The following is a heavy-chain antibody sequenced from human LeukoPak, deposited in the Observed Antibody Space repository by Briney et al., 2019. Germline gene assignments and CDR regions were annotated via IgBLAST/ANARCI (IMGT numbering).Heavy chain of an antibody. Sequence: GGSLRLSCAASTFTFSGYSMNWVRQAPGKGLEWVSYISETSSHTYYADSVKGRFTISRDNAKNSLYLQMNSLRAEDTAIYYCARDRAVKARIGGMDVWGQGTTVIVSS. V-gene: IGHV3-21*06. J-gene: IGHJ6*02. D-gene: IGHD5-12*01. CDR2: ISETSSHT. CDR3: ARDRAVKARIGGMDV. CDR1: TFTFSGYS.